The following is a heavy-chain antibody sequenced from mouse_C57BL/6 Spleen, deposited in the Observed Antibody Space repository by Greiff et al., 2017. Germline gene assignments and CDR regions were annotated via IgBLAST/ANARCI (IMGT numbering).Heavy chain of an antibody. V-gene: IGHV1-50*01. CDR2: IDPSDSYT. CDR3: AGHSSYFDY. J-gene: IGHJ2*01. CDR1: GYTFTSYW. D-gene: IGHD1-3*01. Sequence: QVQLQQPGAELVKPGASVKLSCKASGYTFTSYWMQWVKQRPGQGLEWIGEIDPSDSYTNYNQKFKGKATLTVDTSSSTAYMQLSSLTSEDSAVYYCAGHSSYFDYWGQGTTRTVSS.